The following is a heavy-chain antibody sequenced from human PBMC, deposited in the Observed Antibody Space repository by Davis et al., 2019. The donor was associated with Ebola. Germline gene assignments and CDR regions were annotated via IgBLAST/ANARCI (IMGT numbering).Heavy chain of an antibody. Sequence: GESLKISCAASGFTFSSYWMSWVRQAPGKGLEWVANIKQDGSEKYYVDSVKGRFTISRDNAKNSLYLQMNSLRAEDTAVYYCARRGRIAVAGLFDYWGQGTLVTVSS. CDR3: ARRGRIAVAGLFDY. D-gene: IGHD6-19*01. CDR2: IKQDGSEK. V-gene: IGHV3-7*03. J-gene: IGHJ4*02. CDR1: GFTFSSYW.